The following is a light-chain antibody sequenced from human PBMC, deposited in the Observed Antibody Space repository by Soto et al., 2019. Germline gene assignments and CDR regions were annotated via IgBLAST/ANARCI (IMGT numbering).Light chain of an antibody. CDR2: AAS. Sequence: AIQMTQSTSSLSASVGDRVTITCRASQGIRNDLGWYQQKPGKAPKLLIYAASSLPSGVPSRFSGSGSGTDFTLTISSLQPEDFATYYCLQDYNYPYTFGQGTKLEIK. V-gene: IGKV1-6*01. CDR1: QGIRND. CDR3: LQDYNYPYT. J-gene: IGKJ2*01.